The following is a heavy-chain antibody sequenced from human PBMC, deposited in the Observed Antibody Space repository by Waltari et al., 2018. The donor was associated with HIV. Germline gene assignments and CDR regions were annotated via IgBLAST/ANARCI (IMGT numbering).Heavy chain of an antibody. CDR1: GGSINNGTYY. V-gene: IGHV4-61*02. CDR3: ARRQRSGSYSRGFNA. J-gene: IGHJ5*02. CDR2: IYFSGDT. D-gene: IGHD1-26*01. Sequence: QVQLQESGPGLVKPSQTLSLTCVVSGGSINNGTYYWNWIRQPAGKRPEWNGHIYFSGDTNYTPSLKSRLTVTVDTSKKQVSLKLSSVTAADTAVYYCARRQRSGSYSRGFNAWGQGALVTVSS.